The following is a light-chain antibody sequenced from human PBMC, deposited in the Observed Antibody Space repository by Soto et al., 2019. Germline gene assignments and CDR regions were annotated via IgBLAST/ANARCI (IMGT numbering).Light chain of an antibody. CDR3: LLDFRYFWA. CDR1: QSVDSNY. CDR2: GAS. J-gene: IGKJ1*01. Sequence: EIMMTQSPATLSVSPGEGATLSCRASQSVDSNYLAWYQQKPGQAPRLLIHGASDRGTGIPDRFSGSGSGTDFTLTISSLQPEDFATYYCLLDFRYFWAFGQGTKVDIK. V-gene: IGKV3D-7*01.